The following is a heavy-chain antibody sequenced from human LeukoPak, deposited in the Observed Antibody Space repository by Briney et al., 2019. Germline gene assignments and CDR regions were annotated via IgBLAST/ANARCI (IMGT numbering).Heavy chain of an antibody. CDR1: GFAFSGYC. CDR3: ARVIDSNSWYFDL. V-gene: IGHV3-74*01. J-gene: IGHJ2*01. D-gene: IGHD6-13*01. CDR2: INSDGSST. Sequence: GGSLRLSCAASGFAFSGYCMHWVRQAPGKGLVWVSRINSDGSSTNYADSVKGRFTISRDNAKNTLYLQMNSLRAEDTAVYYCARVIDSNSWYFDLWGRGTLVTVSS.